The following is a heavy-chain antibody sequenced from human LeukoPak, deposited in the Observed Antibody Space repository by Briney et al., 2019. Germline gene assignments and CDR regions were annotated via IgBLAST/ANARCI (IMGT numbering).Heavy chain of an antibody. J-gene: IGHJ5*02. V-gene: IGHV4-4*07. CDR2: IYTSGST. D-gene: IGHD3-10*01. Sequence: PSETLSLTCTVSGGSISGYYRSWIRQPAGKGLEWIGRIYTSGSTNYNPSLKSRVTISVDKSKNQFSLKLSSVTAADTAVYYCARGRVSSDYGSVWFDPWGQRTLVTVSS. CDR3: ARGRVSSDYGSVWFDP. CDR1: GGSISGYY.